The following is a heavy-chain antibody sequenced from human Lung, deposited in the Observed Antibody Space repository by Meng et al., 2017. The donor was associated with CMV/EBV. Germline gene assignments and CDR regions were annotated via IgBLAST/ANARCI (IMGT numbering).Heavy chain of an antibody. CDR2: IKHDGSER. V-gene: IGHV3-7*01. CDR3: ARENWYAGDY. J-gene: IGHJ4*02. CDR1: GFTFSSYW. Sequence: GGSLRLSCAASGFTFSSYWMKWVRQGPGKGLQWVATIKHDGSERYYVDSVKGRFSISRDNAKNSLHLQMNSLTAEDTAVYYCARENWYAGDYLGQGTLVTVSS. D-gene: IGHD1-1*01.